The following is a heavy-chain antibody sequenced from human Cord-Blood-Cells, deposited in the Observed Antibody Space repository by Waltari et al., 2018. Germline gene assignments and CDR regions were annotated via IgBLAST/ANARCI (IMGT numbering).Heavy chain of an antibody. J-gene: IGHJ4*02. CDR2: IYGGGRT. CDR1: GFTVSSNY. CDR3: ARTEHSGWYYFDY. D-gene: IGHD6-19*01. V-gene: IGHV3-53*01. Sequence: EVQLVESGGGLIQPGGSLRLSCAASGFTVSSNYMSWVRQTPGKGLEGVSVIYGGGRTYYADSVKGRFTISRDNSKNTLYLQMNSLRVEDTAVYYCARTEHSGWYYFDYWGQGTLVTVSS.